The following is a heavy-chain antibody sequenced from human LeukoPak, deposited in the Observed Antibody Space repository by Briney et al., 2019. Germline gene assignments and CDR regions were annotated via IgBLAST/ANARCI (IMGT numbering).Heavy chain of an antibody. J-gene: IGHJ5*02. Sequence: PGGSLRLSCAASGFTFSSYSMNWVRQAPGKGLEWVSSISSSSSYIYYADSVKGRFTISRDNAKNSLYLQMNSLRAEDTAVYYCARDRSSGSYYTQLNWFDPWSQGTLVTVSS. D-gene: IGHD3-10*01. CDR3: ARDRSSGSYYTQLNWFDP. CDR1: GFTFSSYS. V-gene: IGHV3-21*01. CDR2: ISSSSSYI.